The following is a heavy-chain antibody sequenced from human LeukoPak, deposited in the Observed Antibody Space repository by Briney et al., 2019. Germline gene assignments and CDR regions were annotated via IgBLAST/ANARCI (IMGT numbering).Heavy chain of an antibody. J-gene: IGHJ4*02. CDR1: GYTFTGYY. D-gene: IGHD6-19*01. CDR2: INPNSGGT. Sequence: RASVKVSCKASGYTFTGYYMHWVRQAPGQGLEWMGWINPNSGGTNYAQKFQGRVTMTRDTSISTAYMELSRLRSDDTAVYYCARMNIAVAGFDYWGQGTLVTVSS. V-gene: IGHV1-2*02. CDR3: ARMNIAVAGFDY.